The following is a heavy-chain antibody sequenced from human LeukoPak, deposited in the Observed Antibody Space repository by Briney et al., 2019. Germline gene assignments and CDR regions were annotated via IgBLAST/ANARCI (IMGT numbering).Heavy chain of an antibody. Sequence: SETLSLTCAVYGGSFSGYYWSWIRQPPGKGLEWIGEINHSGSTNYNPSLKSRVTISVDTSKNQFSLKLSSVTAADTAVYYCARGVVVPAAMRRFDYWGQGTLVTVSS. CDR2: INHSGST. J-gene: IGHJ4*02. V-gene: IGHV4-34*01. CDR1: GGSFSGYY. D-gene: IGHD2-2*01. CDR3: ARGVVVPAAMRRFDY.